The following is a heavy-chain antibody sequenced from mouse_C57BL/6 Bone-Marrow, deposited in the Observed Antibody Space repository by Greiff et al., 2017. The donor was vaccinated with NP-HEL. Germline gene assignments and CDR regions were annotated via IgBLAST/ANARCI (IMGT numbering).Heavy chain of an antibody. D-gene: IGHD3-3*01. CDR3: ARAGLMDY. V-gene: IGHV1-64*01. CDR2: IHPHSGST. CDR1: GYTFTSYW. Sequence: VQLQQPGAELVKPGASVKLSCKASGYTFTSYWMHWVKQRPGQGLEWIGMIHPHSGSTNYNEKFKSKATLPVDKSSSTAYMQLSSLTSEDSAVYYCARAGLMDYWGQGTSVTVSS. J-gene: IGHJ4*01.